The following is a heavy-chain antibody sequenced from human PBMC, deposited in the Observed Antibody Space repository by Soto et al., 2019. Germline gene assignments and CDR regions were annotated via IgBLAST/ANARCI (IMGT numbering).Heavy chain of an antibody. D-gene: IGHD1-26*01. CDR3: STKADSATSRPSHFYGLAV. J-gene: IGHJ6*02. CDR1: GFTFSDSA. V-gene: IGHV3-73*01. Sequence: GGSLRLSCAASGFTFSDSAIHWVRQASGKGLEWVGRIRSKSNNYATEYAESMKGRLTISRDDSNNTAYLQLNSLKSGDTAVYFCSTKADSATSRPSHFYGLAVWGPGTTVTVSS. CDR2: IRSKSNNYAT.